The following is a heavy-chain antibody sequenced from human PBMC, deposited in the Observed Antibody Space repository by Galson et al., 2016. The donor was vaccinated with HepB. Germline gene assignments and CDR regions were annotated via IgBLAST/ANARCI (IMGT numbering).Heavy chain of an antibody. CDR2: INPSGGST. CDR1: GYTFTSYY. Sequence: SVKVSCKASGYTFTSYYMHWVRQAPGQGLEWMGKINPSGGSTRYAQKLQGRVTMTRDTSTSTVYMELSSLRSEDTAVYYCARGTVTPFHYYYYYMDVWGKGTTVTVSS. CDR3: ARGTVTPFHYYYYYMDV. J-gene: IGHJ6*03. D-gene: IGHD4-17*01. V-gene: IGHV1-46*01.